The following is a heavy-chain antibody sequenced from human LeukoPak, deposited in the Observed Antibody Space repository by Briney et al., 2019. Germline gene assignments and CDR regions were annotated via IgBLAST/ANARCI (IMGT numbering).Heavy chain of an antibody. CDR2: IKSESDGETT. Sequence: PGGSLRLSCAASGFTFSNSWMSWVRQAPGKGLEWVGRIKSESDGETTAYAAPVKGRFTSSRSDSKHTLYLQMNSLKTEATAVYYCPTDRDGFWRGYYPHAFDIWAQGTMVTVSS. CDR3: PTDRDGFWRGYYPHAFDI. D-gene: IGHD3-3*01. CDR1: GFTFSNSW. J-gene: IGHJ3*02. V-gene: IGHV3-15*01.